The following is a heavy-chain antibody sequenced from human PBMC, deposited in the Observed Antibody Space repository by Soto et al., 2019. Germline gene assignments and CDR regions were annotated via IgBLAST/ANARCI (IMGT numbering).Heavy chain of an antibody. V-gene: IGHV5-51*01. J-gene: IGHJ6*02. CDR3: ASIIKGAAGTLGGMDV. CDR2: IYPGDSDT. CDR1: GYSFTSYW. Sequence: PGESLKISCKGSGYSFTSYWIGWVRQMPGKGLEWMGIIYPGDSDTRYSPSFQGQVTISADKSISTAYLRWSSLKASDTAMYYCASIIKGAAGTLGGMDVWGQGTTVTVSS. D-gene: IGHD6-13*01.